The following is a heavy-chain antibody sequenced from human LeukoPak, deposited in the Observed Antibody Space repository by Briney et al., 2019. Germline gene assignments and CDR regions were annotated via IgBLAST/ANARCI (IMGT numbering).Heavy chain of an antibody. D-gene: IGHD3-10*01. Sequence: PSETLSLTCTVSGGSISSSTYYGGWIRQPPGKGLEWIASINYSGSIYYNPSLKSRVTISVDTSKNQFSLKLSSVTAADTAVYFCARRLGGTGTYYFDYWGQGTLVTVSS. CDR2: INYSGSI. CDR3: ARRLGGTGTYYFDY. V-gene: IGHV4-39*01. CDR1: GGSISSSTYY. J-gene: IGHJ4*02.